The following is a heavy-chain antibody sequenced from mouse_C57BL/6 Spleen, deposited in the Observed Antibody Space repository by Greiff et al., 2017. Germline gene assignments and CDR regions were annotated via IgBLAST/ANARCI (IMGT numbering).Heavy chain of an antibody. V-gene: IGHV1-64*01. CDR1: GYTFTSYW. CDR2: IHPNSGST. Sequence: QVHVKQPGAELVKPGASVKLSCKASGYTFTSYWMHWVKQRPGQGLEWIGMIHPNSGSTNYNEKFKSKATLTVDKSSSTAYMQLSSLTSEDSAVYYCARGGGNYIYAMDYWGQGTSVTVSS. CDR3: ARGGGNYIYAMDY. J-gene: IGHJ4*01. D-gene: IGHD2-1*01.